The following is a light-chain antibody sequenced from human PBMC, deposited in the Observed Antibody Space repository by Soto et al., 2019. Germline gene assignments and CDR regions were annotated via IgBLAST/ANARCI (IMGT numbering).Light chain of an antibody. J-gene: IGKJ5*01. V-gene: IGKV1-39*01. CDR2: AAS. Sequence: DIQMTQSPSSLSASAGDRVTITCRASQTISSYLNWYQLKPGKAPKLLIYAASSLQGGVPSRFSDSGSGTDFTLTISSLQPEDFATYYCQQSYSTPITFGQGTRLEIK. CDR1: QTISSY. CDR3: QQSYSTPIT.